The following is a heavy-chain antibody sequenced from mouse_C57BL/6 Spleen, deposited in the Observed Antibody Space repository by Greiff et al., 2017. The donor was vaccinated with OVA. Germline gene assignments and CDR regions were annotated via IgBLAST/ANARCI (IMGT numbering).Heavy chain of an antibody. CDR1: GYTFTSYW. J-gene: IGHJ1*03. V-gene: IGHV1-55*01. D-gene: IGHD1-1*01. CDR3: ARSDYGSSSWYIDV. Sequence: QVQLQQPGAELVKPGASVKMSCKASGYTFTSYWITWVKQRPGQGLEWIGDIYPGSGSTNYNEKFKSKATLTVDTSSSTAYMQLSSLTSEDSAVYYCARSDYGSSSWYIDVWGTGTTVTVSS. CDR2: IYPGSGST.